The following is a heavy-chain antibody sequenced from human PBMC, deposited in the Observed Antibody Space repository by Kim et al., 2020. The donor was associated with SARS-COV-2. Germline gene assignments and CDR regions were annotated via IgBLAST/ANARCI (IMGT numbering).Heavy chain of an antibody. CDR2: IIPIFGTA. D-gene: IGHD5-12*01. J-gene: IGHJ6*02. CDR3: ARGGRGYDTQDFFRYYYYGMDV. Sequence: SVKVSCKASGGTFSSYAISWVRQAPGQGLEWMGGIIPIFGTANYAQKFQGRVTITADESTSTAYMELSSLRSEDTAVYYCARGGRGYDTQDFFRYYYYGMDVWGQGTTVTVSS. V-gene: IGHV1-69*13. CDR1: GGTFSSYA.